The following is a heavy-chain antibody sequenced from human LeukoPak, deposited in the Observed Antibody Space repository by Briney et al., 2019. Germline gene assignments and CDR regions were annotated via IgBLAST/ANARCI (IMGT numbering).Heavy chain of an antibody. CDR3: ARARSSYGYGDAFDI. D-gene: IGHD5-18*01. V-gene: IGHV3-30*04. CDR2: ISYDGSSK. Sequence: GGSLRLSCAASGFTFSTYVMHWVRQAPDKGLEWVAVISYDGSSKYYADSVKGRFTISRDNSKNTLYLQMNSLRAEDTAVYYCARARSSYGYGDAFDIWGQGTMVTVSS. CDR1: GFTFSTYV. J-gene: IGHJ3*02.